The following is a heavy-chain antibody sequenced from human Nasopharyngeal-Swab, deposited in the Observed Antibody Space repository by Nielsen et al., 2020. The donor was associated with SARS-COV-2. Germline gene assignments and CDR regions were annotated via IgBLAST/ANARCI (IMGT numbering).Heavy chain of an antibody. CDR3: ARLTYYYDSSGYTNAHPDY. J-gene: IGHJ4*02. V-gene: IGHV4-59*08. CDR2: IYYSGST. Sequence: WIRQPPGKGLEWIGYIYYSGSTNYNPSLKSRVTISVDTSKNQFSLKLSSASDADTAVYYCARLTYYYDSSGYTNAHPDYWGQGTPVTVSS. D-gene: IGHD3-22*01.